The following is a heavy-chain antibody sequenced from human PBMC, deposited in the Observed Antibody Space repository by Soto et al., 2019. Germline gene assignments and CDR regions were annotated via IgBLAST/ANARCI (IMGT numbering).Heavy chain of an antibody. CDR2: IKSKTDGGTT. Sequence: EVQLMESGGGLVKPGGSLRLSCAASGFTFSNAWMSWVRQAPGKGLEWVGRIKSKTDGGTTDYAAPVKGRFTISRDDSKNTLYLQMNSLKTEDTAVYYCTTDLRGIVGATLDAFDIWGQGTMVTVSS. CDR3: TTDLRGIVGATLDAFDI. CDR1: GFTFSNAW. V-gene: IGHV3-15*01. J-gene: IGHJ3*02. D-gene: IGHD1-26*01.